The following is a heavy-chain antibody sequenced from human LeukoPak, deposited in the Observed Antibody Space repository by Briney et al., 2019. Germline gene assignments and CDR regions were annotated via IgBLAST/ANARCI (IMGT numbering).Heavy chain of an antibody. CDR2: ISGSGGST. V-gene: IGHV3-23*01. CDR1: GFTFSSYG. CDR3: AKARGNRDAFDI. D-gene: IGHD1-14*01. J-gene: IGHJ3*02. Sequence: GATLRLSCAASGFTFSSYGMSWVRQAPGKVLEWVSAISGSGGSTYYADSVKGRFTISRDNSKNTLYLQMNSLRAEDTAVYYCAKARGNRDAFDIWGQGTMVTVSS.